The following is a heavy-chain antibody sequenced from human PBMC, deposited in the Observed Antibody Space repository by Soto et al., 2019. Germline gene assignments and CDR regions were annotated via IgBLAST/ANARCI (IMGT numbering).Heavy chain of an antibody. Sequence: QVQLLQSGAEVKKPGASVKVSCKASGSTYISYGITWVRQAPGQGLEWIGWISADNGNTHFAQKFRGRVTLGTDTSTNTAYMELRNQTSDDTAVYYCARVLGYYDTSGYYYLPDYWGQGTLVTVSS. CDR3: ARVLGYYDTSGYYYLPDY. D-gene: IGHD3-22*01. CDR1: GSTYISYG. J-gene: IGHJ4*02. CDR2: ISADNGNT. V-gene: IGHV1-18*01.